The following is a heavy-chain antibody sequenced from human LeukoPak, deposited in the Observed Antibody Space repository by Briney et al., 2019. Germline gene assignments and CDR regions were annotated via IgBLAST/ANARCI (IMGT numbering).Heavy chain of an antibody. J-gene: IGHJ2*01. D-gene: IGHD3-22*01. CDR1: GFTFRNHW. Sequence: GGSLRHSCAASGFTFRNHWMNWVRQAPGKGLEWVANIKQGGSEKNYVDSVKGRFTISRDNAKNSLYLQMDSLRAEDTAVYYCARVQFYDKSGYYRHFDLWGRGTLATVSS. CDR3: ARVQFYDKSGYYRHFDL. CDR2: IKQGGSEK. V-gene: IGHV3-7*01.